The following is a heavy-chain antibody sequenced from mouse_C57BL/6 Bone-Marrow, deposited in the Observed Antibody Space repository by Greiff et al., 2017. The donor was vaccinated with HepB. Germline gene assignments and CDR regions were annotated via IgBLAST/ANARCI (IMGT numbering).Heavy chain of an antibody. D-gene: IGHD2-4*01. V-gene: IGHV1-26*01. CDR2: INPNNGGT. CDR1: GYTFTDYY. CDR3: ARSYDYFFAY. Sequence: EVQLQQSGPELVKPGASVKISCKASGYTFTDYYMNWVKQSHGKSLEWIGDINPNNGGTSYNQKFKGKATLTVDKSSSTAYMELRSLASEDSAVYYCARSYDYFFAYWGQGTLVTVSA. J-gene: IGHJ3*01.